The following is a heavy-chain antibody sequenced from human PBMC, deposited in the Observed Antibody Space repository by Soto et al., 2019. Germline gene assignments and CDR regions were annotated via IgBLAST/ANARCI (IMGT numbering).Heavy chain of an antibody. CDR3: ARNGKDTVTYFDY. Sequence: PSETLSLTCTVSGGSISSSSYYWGWIRQPPGKGLEWIGSIYYSGSTYYNPSLKSRVTISVDTSKNQFSLKLSSVTAADTAVYSCARNGKDTVTYFDYWGQGTLVTVS. CDR2: IYYSGST. V-gene: IGHV4-39*01. D-gene: IGHD4-17*01. CDR1: GGSISSSSYY. J-gene: IGHJ4*02.